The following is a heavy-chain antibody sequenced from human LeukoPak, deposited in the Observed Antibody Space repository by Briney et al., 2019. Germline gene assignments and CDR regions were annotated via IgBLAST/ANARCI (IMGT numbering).Heavy chain of an antibody. V-gene: IGHV3-23*01. D-gene: IGHD2-8*01. CDR2: ISGSGGST. CDR1: GFTFSSYA. Sequence: GGSLRLSCAASGFTFSSYAMSWVRRAPGKGLEWVSAISGSGGSTYYADSVKGRFTISRDNSKNTLYLQMNSLRAEDTAVYYCAKDRDPQDIVLMVYASPPDYWGQGTLVTVSS. CDR3: AKDRDPQDIVLMVYASPPDY. J-gene: IGHJ4*02.